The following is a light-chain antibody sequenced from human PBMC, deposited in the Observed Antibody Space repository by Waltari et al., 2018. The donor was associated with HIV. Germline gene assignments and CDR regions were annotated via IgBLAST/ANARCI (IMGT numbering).Light chain of an antibody. V-gene: IGLV3-21*02. CDR3: QSADSSGSPYVV. CDR2: DDR. J-gene: IGLJ2*01. CDR1: NIGSRS. Sequence: SYVLTQPPSVSVAPGPTARIPCGGDNIGSRSVHWSQQKAGQAPVLVVYDDRDRPSGIPDRFSGSNSGTTVTLTISGVQAEDEADYYCQSADSSGSPYVVFGGGTKLTVL.